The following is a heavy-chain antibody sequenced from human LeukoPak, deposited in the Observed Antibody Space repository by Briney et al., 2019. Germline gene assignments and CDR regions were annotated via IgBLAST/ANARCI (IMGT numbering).Heavy chain of an antibody. CDR2: ITTSGAST. D-gene: IGHD1-1*01. CDR3: ARDYPTSGIVTLFDY. Sequence: GGSLRLSCASSGFTFNYYAMTWVRQAPGKGLEWVSSITTSGASTYYADSVKGRFTISRDNSKNLLYLQMTSLRAEDTAVYYCARDYPTSGIVTLFDYWGQGTLVTVSS. J-gene: IGHJ4*02. CDR1: GFTFNYYA. V-gene: IGHV3-23*01.